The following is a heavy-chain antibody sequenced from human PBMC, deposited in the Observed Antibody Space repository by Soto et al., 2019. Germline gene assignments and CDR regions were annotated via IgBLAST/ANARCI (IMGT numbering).Heavy chain of an antibody. CDR1: GGSISNHY. Sequence: QVQLQESGPGLVKPSETLSLTCTVSGGSISNHYWSWIRQPPGKGLEWIGYIYYNGNTNYNTSPKSRVTLSVDTSKNAISLKLSSVTAADTAVYYCTRANWYSEYWGQGTLVTVSS. CDR2: IYYNGNT. D-gene: IGHD7-27*01. CDR3: TRANWYSEY. J-gene: IGHJ4*02. V-gene: IGHV4-59*11.